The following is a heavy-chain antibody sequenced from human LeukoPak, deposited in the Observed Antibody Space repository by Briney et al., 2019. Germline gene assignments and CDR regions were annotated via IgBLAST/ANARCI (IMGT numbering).Heavy chain of an antibody. J-gene: IGHJ4*01. CDR1: GDSISSSSYY. CDR3: ARDSAAGPAGL. V-gene: IGHV4-39*07. CDR2: ILHSGTT. Sequence: SETLSLTCTVSGDSISSSSYYWAWIRQPPGKGLEWIGSILHSGTTYYNPSLRSRVTISVDTSKNQFSLNMNSVTAADKAVYYCARDSAAGPAGLWGHGTLVTVSS. D-gene: IGHD6-13*01.